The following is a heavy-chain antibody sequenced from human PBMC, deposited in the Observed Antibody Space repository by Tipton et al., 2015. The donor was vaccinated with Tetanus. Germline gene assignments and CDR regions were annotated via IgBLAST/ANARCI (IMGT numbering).Heavy chain of an antibody. J-gene: IGHJ4*02. D-gene: IGHD4-17*01. V-gene: IGHV4-30-2*03. CDR1: GGSISSGGYS. CDR2: IYHSGST. CDR3: ARLDGDYPPNDH. Sequence: TLSLTCAVSGGSISSGGYSWSWIRQPPGKGLEWIGYIYHSGSTYYNPSLKSRVTISVDTSKNQFSLKLSSVTAADTAVYYCARLDGDYPPNDHWGQGTLVTVSS.